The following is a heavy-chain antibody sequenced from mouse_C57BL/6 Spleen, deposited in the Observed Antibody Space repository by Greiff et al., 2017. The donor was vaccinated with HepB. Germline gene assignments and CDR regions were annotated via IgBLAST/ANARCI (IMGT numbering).Heavy chain of an antibody. Sequence: EVKLMESGPGLVKPSQSLSLTCSVTGYSITSGYYWNWIRQFPGNKLEWMGYISYDGSNNYNPSLKNRISITRDTSKNQFFLKLNSVTTEDTATYDCARDRDYDYAWFAYWGQGTLVTVSA. D-gene: IGHD2-4*01. J-gene: IGHJ3*01. V-gene: IGHV3-6*01. CDR2: ISYDGSN. CDR3: ARDRDYDYAWFAY. CDR1: GYSITSGYY.